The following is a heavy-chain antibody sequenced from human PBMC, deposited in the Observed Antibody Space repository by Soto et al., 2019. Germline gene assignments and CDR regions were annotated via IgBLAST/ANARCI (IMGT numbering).Heavy chain of an antibody. CDR3: ARDIAVAGTSPYFDY. J-gene: IGHJ4*02. V-gene: IGHV4-59*01. CDR1: GGSISSYY. D-gene: IGHD6-19*01. CDR2: IYYSGST. Sequence: QVQLQESGPGLVKPSETLSLTCTVSGGSISSYYWSWIRQPPGKGLEWIGSIYYSGSTNYNTSLKSRVTISVDTSKNQCSLKLSSVTAADTAVYYCARDIAVAGTSPYFDYWGQGTLVTVSS.